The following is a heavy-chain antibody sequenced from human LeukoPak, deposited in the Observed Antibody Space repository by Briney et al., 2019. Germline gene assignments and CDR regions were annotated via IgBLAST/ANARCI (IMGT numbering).Heavy chain of an antibody. V-gene: IGHV4-4*02. CDR3: ARTRARQLYYYYMDV. CDR2: IYHSGST. CDR1: GGSISSSNW. J-gene: IGHJ6*03. Sequence: PSGTLSLTCAVSGGSISSSNWWSWVRQPPGKGLEWIGEIYHSGSTNYNPSLKSRVTISVDTSKNQFSLKLSSVTAADTAVYYCARTRARQLYYYYMDVWGKGTTVTVSS. D-gene: IGHD6-6*01.